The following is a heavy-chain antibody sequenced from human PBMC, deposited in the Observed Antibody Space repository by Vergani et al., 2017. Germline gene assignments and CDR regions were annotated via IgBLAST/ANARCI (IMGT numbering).Heavy chain of an antibody. CDR2: ISYDGSNK. V-gene: IGHV3-30*18. D-gene: IGHD6-13*01. J-gene: IGHJ5*02. Sequence: QVQLVESGGGVVKPGRSLRLSCAASGFTFSSYGMHWVRQAPGKGMEWVAVISYDGSNKYYADSVKGRFTISRDNSKNTLYLQMNSLRAEHTAVYYCAKAAAAEEDWFDPWGQGTLVTVSS. CDR3: AKAAAAEEDWFDP. CDR1: GFTFSSYG.